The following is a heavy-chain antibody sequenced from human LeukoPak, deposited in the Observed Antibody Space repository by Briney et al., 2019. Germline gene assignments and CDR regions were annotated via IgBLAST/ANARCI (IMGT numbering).Heavy chain of an antibody. CDR2: IYGDGSST. J-gene: IGHJ4*02. Sequence: PGRSLRLSCAASGFTFDDFAMNWVRQAPGKGLEWVSLIYGDGSSTYYVDSVKGRFTISRDNSKNSLYLQMNSLRTEDTALYYCARGGGRKEYYFDSWGQGALVTVSS. V-gene: IGHV3-43*02. CDR3: ARGGGRKEYYFDS. CDR1: GFTFDDFA. D-gene: IGHD4-23*01.